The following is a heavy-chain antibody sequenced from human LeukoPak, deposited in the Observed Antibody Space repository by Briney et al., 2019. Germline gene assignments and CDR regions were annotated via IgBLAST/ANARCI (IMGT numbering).Heavy chain of an antibody. Sequence: PGASLRLSCAASGFTFSSYAMSWVRQAPGKGLEWVSAISGSGGSTYYADSVKGRFTISRDNSKNTLYLQMNSLRAEDTAVYYCARAYSSGWFVRYYYYYGMDVWGQGTTVTVPS. CDR2: ISGSGGST. CDR1: GFTFSSYA. D-gene: IGHD6-19*01. CDR3: ARAYSSGWFVRYYYYYGMDV. V-gene: IGHV3-23*01. J-gene: IGHJ6*02.